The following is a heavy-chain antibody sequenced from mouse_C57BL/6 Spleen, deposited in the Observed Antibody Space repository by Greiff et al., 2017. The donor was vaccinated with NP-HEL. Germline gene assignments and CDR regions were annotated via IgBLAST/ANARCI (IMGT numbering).Heavy chain of an antibody. CDR2: IDPETGGT. Sequence: VQLQESGAELVRPGASVTLSCKASGYTFTDYEMHWVKQTPVHGLEWIGAIDPETGGTAYNQKFKGKAILTADKSSSTAYMELRSLTSEDSAVYYCTRKEQLDYWGQGTTLTVSS. CDR1: GYTFTDYE. V-gene: IGHV1-15*01. J-gene: IGHJ2*01. CDR3: TRKEQLDY. D-gene: IGHD6-1*01.